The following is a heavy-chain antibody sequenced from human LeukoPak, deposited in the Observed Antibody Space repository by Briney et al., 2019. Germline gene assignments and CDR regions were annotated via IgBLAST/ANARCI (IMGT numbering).Heavy chain of an antibody. CDR2: ISGSGGGT. D-gene: IGHD6-19*01. V-gene: IGHV3-23*01. J-gene: IGHJ4*02. Sequence: PGSSLRLSCAASGFILSNHWMTWVRQAPGKGLEWVAGISGSGGGTNYADSVKGRFTISRDNSKNTLYLQMNNLRAEDTAVYYCAKVGSNGWYYFDYWGQGTLVTVSS. CDR1: GFILSNHW. CDR3: AKVGSNGWYYFDY.